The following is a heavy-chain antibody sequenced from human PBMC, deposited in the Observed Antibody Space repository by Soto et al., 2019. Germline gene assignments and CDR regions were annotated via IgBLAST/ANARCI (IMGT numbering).Heavy chain of an antibody. CDR3: AKVILGGMDL. CDR1: GFTFSNFA. D-gene: IGHD7-27*01. CDR2: IIAGGGKT. J-gene: IGHJ6*02. V-gene: IGHV3-23*04. Sequence: DVQLVESGGGLVQPGGSLRVSCGASGFTFSNFAMTWVRQAPGKGLKWVSGIIAGGGKTYYADSVKGRFTISRDNSRDTLYLKMNTLRADDTAVYYCAKVILGGMDLWGQGTSVTVSS.